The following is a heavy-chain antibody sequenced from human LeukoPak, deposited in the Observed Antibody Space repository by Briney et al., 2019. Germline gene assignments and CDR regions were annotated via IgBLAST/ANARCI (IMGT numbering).Heavy chain of an antibody. J-gene: IGHJ4*02. CDR2: TKNRADKYIS. D-gene: IGHD3-10*01. V-gene: IGHV3-72*01. CDR1: GFTFSDHY. CDR3: ARWDYYGSGSYPPVS. Sequence: GGSLRLSCAASGFTFSDHYMDWVRQAPGKGLEWVGRTKNRADKYISQYAASVNGRFTISRDDSKKSLYLQMNSLKTEDTAVYYCARWDYYGSGSYPPVSWGQGTLVTVSS.